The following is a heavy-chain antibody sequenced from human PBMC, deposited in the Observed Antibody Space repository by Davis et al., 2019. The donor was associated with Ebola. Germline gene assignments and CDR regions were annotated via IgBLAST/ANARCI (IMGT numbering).Heavy chain of an antibody. Sequence: PGGSLRLSCAASGFTFSDYGMSWVRQAPGKGLEWVSGVTGSSDRYYADSVKGRFTISRDNSKNTLYLQMNSLRAEDTAVYYCVAEIYYYYGMDVWGQGTTVTVSS. J-gene: IGHJ6*02. CDR2: VTGSSDR. V-gene: IGHV3-23*01. CDR1: GFTFSDYG. CDR3: VAEIYYYYGMDV. D-gene: IGHD1-14*01.